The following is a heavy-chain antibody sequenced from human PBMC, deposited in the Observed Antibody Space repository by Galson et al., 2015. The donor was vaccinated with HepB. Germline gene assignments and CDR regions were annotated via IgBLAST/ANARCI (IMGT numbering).Heavy chain of an antibody. D-gene: IGHD2-15*01. V-gene: IGHV1-46*01. CDR2: INPSGGST. J-gene: IGHJ5*02. CDR3: ATTQVGYCSGGSCYSGFDWFDP. CDR1: GYTFTSYY. Sequence: SCKASGYTFTSYYMHWVRQAPGQGLEWMGIINPSGGSTSYAQKFQGRVTMTRDTSTSTVYMELSSLRSEDTAVYYCATTQVGYCSGGSCYSGFDWFDPWGQGTLGTVSS.